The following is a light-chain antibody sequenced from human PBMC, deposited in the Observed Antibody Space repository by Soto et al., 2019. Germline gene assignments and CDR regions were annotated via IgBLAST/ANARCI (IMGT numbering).Light chain of an antibody. Sequence: EIVMTQSPATLSVSPGERATLSCRASQSVSSNLAWYQPKPGQAPRLLIYGASTRAPGIPARFSGSGSGTEFTLTISSLQSEDFAVYYCQQYNSWPPWTFGQGAKVEIK. CDR1: QSVSSN. J-gene: IGKJ1*01. CDR2: GAS. CDR3: QQYNSWPPWT. V-gene: IGKV3D-15*01.